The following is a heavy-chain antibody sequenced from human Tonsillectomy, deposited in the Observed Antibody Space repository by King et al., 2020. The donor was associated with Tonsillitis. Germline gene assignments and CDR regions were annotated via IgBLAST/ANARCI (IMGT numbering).Heavy chain of an antibody. CDR1: GFTFSTYG. Sequence: VQLVESGGGVVQPGRSLRLSCAASGFTFSTYGMHWVRQAPGKGLEWVAVIWSDRSDKFYADSVKGRFTISRDNSKNTLYLEMNSLRVEDTAVYYCARDWGANCGGDCSFDYWGQGTLVTVSS. V-gene: IGHV3-33*01. CDR3: ARDWGANCGGDCSFDY. D-gene: IGHD2-21*02. J-gene: IGHJ4*02. CDR2: IWSDRSDK.